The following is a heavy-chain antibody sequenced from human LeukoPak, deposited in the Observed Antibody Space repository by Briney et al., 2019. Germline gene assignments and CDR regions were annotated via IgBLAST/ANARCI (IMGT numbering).Heavy chain of an antibody. CDR3: ARGYYDGSGYSNAFDI. J-gene: IGHJ3*02. CDR2: IHQNGNT. CDR1: GVSISSSY. D-gene: IGHD3-22*01. V-gene: IGHV4-59*01. Sequence: SETLSLTCSVSGVSISSSYWSWIRQPPGKRLEWIGFIHQNGNTNYNPSLKSRVTMSVDTSKNQFSLQMRSVTAADTAVYYCARGYYDGSGYSNAFDIWGQGTMAAV.